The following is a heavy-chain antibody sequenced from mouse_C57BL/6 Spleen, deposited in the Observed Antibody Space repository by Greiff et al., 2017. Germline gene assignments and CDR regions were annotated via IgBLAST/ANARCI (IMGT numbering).Heavy chain of an antibody. V-gene: IGHV5-12*01. Sequence: EVMLVESGGGLVQPGGSLKLSCAASGFTFSDYYMYWVRQTPETRLEWVAYISNGGGSTYYPDTVKGRFTISRDNAKNTLYLQMSRLKSEDTAMYYCARHYYGSLYAMDYWGQGTSVTVSS. J-gene: IGHJ4*01. CDR1: GFTFSDYY. CDR3: ARHYYGSLYAMDY. D-gene: IGHD1-1*01. CDR2: ISNGGGST.